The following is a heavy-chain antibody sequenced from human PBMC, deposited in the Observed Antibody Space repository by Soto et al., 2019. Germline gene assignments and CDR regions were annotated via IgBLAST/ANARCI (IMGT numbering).Heavy chain of an antibody. V-gene: IGHV4-31*03. CDR3: ARLRIATNNYKWFDP. Sequence: TLSVTCSVSGAALNSGNYYWSWILQVPGKGLEWIGHIYVTGAVDYNPSLRDRITISQDTSERQFSLNLRLVTAADTAVYYCARLRIATNNYKWFDPWGQGTLVTVSS. D-gene: IGHD2-21*01. CDR1: GAALNSGNYY. J-gene: IGHJ5*02. CDR2: IYVTGAV.